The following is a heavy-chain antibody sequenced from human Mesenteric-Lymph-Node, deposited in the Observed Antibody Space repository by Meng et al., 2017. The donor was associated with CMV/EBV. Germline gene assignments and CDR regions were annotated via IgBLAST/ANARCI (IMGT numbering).Heavy chain of an antibody. V-gene: IGHV2-5*02. CDR1: GFSLSTSVVG. Sequence: QITLKESGPTLVKPTQTLTLTCTFSGFSLSTSVVGVGWIRQPPGKALEWLAIIYWDDDKRYSPSLKSRLTITKDTSKNQVVLTMTNMDPVDTATYYCAHSSGIAAAGPFYFDYWGQGTLVTVSS. D-gene: IGHD6-13*01. CDR3: AHSSGIAAAGPFYFDY. J-gene: IGHJ4*02. CDR2: IYWDDDK.